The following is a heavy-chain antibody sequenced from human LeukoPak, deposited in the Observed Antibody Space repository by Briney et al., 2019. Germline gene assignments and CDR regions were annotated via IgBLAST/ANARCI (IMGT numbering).Heavy chain of an antibody. Sequence: ASVKVSCKAFGYTFTSNYMHWVRQAPGQGLEWMGWINPNSGGTNYAQKFQGRVTMTRDTSISTAYMELSRLRSDDTAVYYCASPRRPTWEFDYWGQGTLVTVSS. CDR3: ASPRRPTWEFDY. CDR2: INPNSGGT. V-gene: IGHV1-2*02. J-gene: IGHJ4*02. D-gene: IGHD1-26*01. CDR1: GYTFTSNY.